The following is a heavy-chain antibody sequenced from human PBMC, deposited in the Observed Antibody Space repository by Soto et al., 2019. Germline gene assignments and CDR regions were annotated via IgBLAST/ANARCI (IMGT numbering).Heavy chain of an antibody. CDR2: INKDGSEK. CDR3: AKSVR. J-gene: IGHJ4*02. Sequence: PGGSLRLSCAGSGFRISSSWMSWVRQAPGKGLEWVASINKDGSEKYYGGSVKGRFIISRDTAKNSLFLQMNNLGVEDTAVYYCAKSVRWGQGTLVTVSS. CDR1: GFRISSSW. V-gene: IGHV3-7*01.